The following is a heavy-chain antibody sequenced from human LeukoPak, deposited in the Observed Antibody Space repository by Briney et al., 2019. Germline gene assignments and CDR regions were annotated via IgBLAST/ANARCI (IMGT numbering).Heavy chain of an antibody. Sequence: PGGSLRLSCAASGFSFSSYAMHWVRQAPGKGLEWVAVISYDGSNKYYADSVKGRLTISRDNSKNMLYLQMNSLRPEDTAVYYCASGRGPFDFWGQGTLVTVSS. CDR2: ISYDGSNK. D-gene: IGHD1-1*01. V-gene: IGHV3-30-3*01. J-gene: IGHJ4*02. CDR1: GFSFSSYA. CDR3: ASGRGPFDF.